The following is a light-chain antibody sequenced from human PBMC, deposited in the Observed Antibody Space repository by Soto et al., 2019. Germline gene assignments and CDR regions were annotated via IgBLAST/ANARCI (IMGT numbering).Light chain of an antibody. J-gene: IGLJ2*01. V-gene: IGLV2-14*01. CDR2: EVL. CDR1: NNDIGRFDY. Sequence: QSALTQPASVSGSPGQSITISCTGSNNDIGRFDYVSWYQQHPGKSPKLILYEVLDRPSGISSRFSGSKSANTASLSISGLQPEDEADYYCASCNLYNKLLFGGGTKVTVL. CDR3: ASCNLYNKLL.